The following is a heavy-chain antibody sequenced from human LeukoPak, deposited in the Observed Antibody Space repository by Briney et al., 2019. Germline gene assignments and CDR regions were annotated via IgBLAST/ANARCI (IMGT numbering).Heavy chain of an antibody. CDR1: GYTFTSYY. CDR2: INPSGGST. D-gene: IGHD2-8*01. J-gene: IGHJ4*02. CDR3: ARNRRGMLAFDN. V-gene: IGHV1-46*03. Sequence: ASVKVSCKASGYTFTSYYMHWVRQAPGQGLEWMGIINPSGGSTSYAQKFQGRVTMTRDTSTSTVYMELSSLRSEDTAAYYCARNRRGMLAFDNWGQGTLVTVSS.